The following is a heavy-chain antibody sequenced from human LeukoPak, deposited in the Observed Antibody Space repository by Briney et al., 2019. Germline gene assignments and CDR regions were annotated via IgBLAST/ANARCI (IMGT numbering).Heavy chain of an antibody. CDR3: VRGVIIRLRHFDY. CDR2: ISSSSSTI. CDR1: GFTFSSYS. J-gene: IGHJ4*02. V-gene: IGHV3-48*02. D-gene: IGHD3-10*01. Sequence: GGSLRLSCAASGFTFSSYSMNWVRQAPGKGLEWVSYISSSSSTIYYADSVKGRFTISSDNAKNSLYLQMNSLRDEDTAVYYCVRGVIIRLRHFDYWGQGTLVTVSS.